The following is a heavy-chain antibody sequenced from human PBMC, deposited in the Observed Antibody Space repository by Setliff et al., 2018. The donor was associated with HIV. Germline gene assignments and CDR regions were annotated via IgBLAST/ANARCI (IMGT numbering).Heavy chain of an antibody. CDR3: ARDQATGYEKVWFSWIDP. CDR1: GGTFSLYA. V-gene: IGHV1-69*13. J-gene: IGHJ5*02. CDR2: IIPIFNTA. D-gene: IGHD5-12*01. Sequence: SVKVSCKASGGTFSLYAINWVRQALGQGLEWMGGIIPIFNTANYAQKFQGRVTITADGSTSTAYMELSSLRFEDTATYYCARDQATGYEKVWFSWIDPWGQGTLVTVSS.